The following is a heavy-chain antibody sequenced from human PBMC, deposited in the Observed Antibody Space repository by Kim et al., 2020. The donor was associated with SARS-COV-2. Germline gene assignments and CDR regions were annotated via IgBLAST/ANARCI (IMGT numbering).Heavy chain of an antibody. CDR1: GFIFSNYA. D-gene: IGHD5-18*01. CDR3: AKDSDYFSDGNCPPGGRFDP. V-gene: IGHV3-23*01. CDR2: ISANGGRT. J-gene: IGHJ5*02. Sequence: GGSLRLSCAASGFIFSNYAMSWVRQAPGKGLEWVSTISANGGRTFYADSVKGRFTISRDNSKNTVYLQRNSLTADDMAIYNCAKDSDYFSDGNCPPGGRFDPWGQGTLVIVSS.